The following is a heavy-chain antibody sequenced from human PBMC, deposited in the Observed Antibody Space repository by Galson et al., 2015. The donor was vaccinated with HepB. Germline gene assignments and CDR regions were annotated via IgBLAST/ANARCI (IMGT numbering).Heavy chain of an antibody. CDR2: VSSDGSDH. D-gene: IGHD1-7*01. Sequence: SLRLSCAASGFTFNIYPIHWVRQAPGRGLEWVATVSSDGSDHFYTDSVKGRFTISGDNSKNSVSVRIDSLRPEDTAIYYCARSTGTTLGSFDYWGQGTLVTVSS. V-gene: IGHV3-30*04. CDR3: ARSTGTTLGSFDY. CDR1: GFTFNIYP. J-gene: IGHJ4*02.